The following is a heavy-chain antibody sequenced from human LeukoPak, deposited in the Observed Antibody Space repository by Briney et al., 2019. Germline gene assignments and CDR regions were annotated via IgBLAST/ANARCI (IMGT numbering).Heavy chain of an antibody. J-gene: IGHJ4*02. CDR3: AKVRFGVMARYYFDY. D-gene: IGHD3-10*01. CDR1: GFTFSSYW. V-gene: IGHV3-7*03. CDR2: IKQDGSEK. Sequence: PGGSLRLSCAASGFTFSSYWMSWVRQAPGKGLEWVANIKQDGSEKYYVDSVKGRFTISRDNSKNTLHLQMNSLRAEDTAVYYCAKVRFGVMARYYFDYWGQGTLVTVSS.